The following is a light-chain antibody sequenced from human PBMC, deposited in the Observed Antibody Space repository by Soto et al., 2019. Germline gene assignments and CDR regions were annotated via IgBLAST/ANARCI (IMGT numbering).Light chain of an antibody. CDR2: DAS. V-gene: IGKV3-11*01. CDR3: QHRSNWPLT. Sequence: EIVLTQSPATLSLSPGERATLSCRASQSVSSYLAWLQQKPGQAPRLLIYDASNRATDIPSRFSGSGSGTDFTLTINSLEAEDSAIYYCQHRSNWPLTFGGGTKVEIK. J-gene: IGKJ4*01. CDR1: QSVSSY.